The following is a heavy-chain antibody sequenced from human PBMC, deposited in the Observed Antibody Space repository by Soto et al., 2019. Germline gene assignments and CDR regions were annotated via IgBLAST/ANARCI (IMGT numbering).Heavy chain of an antibody. CDR2: IRVHKGNT. V-gene: IGHV1-18*01. CDR3: VRDLDGSGSYYTDY. CDR1: GYKFLNYG. Sequence: GAAVKVSCKASGYKFLNYGITWVLQAPGQGLEWMGWIRVHKGNTNYAQKFQGRVTMSTDTSTSTAYMELRSLRPDDTALYYCVRDLDGSGSYYTDYWGPGTLVTVSS. D-gene: IGHD3-10*01. J-gene: IGHJ4*02.